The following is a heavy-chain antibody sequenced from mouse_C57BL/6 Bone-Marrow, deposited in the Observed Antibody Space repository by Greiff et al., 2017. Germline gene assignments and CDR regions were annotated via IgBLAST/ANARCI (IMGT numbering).Heavy chain of an antibody. CDR2: IDPENGDT. D-gene: IGHD2-10*02. CDR1: GFNIKDDY. V-gene: IGHV14-4*01. Sequence: EVQLQQSGAELVRPGASVKLSCTASGFNIKDDYMHWVKQRPEQGLEWIGWIDPENGDTEYASKFQGKATITADTSSKTAYLQLSSLTSEDTAVYYCTTYGNFEFAYWGQGTLVTVSA. J-gene: IGHJ3*01. CDR3: TTYGNFEFAY.